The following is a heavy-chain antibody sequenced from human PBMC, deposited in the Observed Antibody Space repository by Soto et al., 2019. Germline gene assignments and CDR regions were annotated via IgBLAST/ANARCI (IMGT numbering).Heavy chain of an antibody. CDR2: IDWEDTK. CDR1: GFSLSGSGMR. Sequence: SGPTLVNPTQTLTLTCTVTGFSLSGSGMRVTWIRQPPGKALEWLARIDWEDTKLYSTSLKTMLTISKDTSKNQVVLTMTTVDPADTGTYYCARAFYGMDVWGQGTTVTVSS. CDR3: ARAFYGMDV. V-gene: IGHV2-70*04. J-gene: IGHJ6*02.